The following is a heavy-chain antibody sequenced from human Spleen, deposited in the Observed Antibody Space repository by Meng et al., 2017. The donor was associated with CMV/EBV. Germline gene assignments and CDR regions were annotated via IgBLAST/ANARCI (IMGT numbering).Heavy chain of an antibody. V-gene: IGHV4-34*01. J-gene: IGHJ4*02. CDR3: ASDRSTYGQGAFDY. Sequence: SQTLSLTCAVYGESFTDAFWTWLRQPPGQGLQWIGETSHGGVSNYNPSLKSRVTFSVDTSKKQFSLRLTSVTAADTAVYFCASDRSTYGQGAFDYWGPGTLVTVSS. CDR1: GESFTDAF. D-gene: IGHD4-11*01. CDR2: TSHGGVS.